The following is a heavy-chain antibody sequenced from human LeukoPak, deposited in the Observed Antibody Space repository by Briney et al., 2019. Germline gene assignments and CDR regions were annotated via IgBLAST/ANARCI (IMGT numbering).Heavy chain of an antibody. J-gene: IGHJ6*02. CDR3: VREDYYGSGSRYYYYGMDV. D-gene: IGHD3-10*01. V-gene: IGHV3-23*01. CDR1: GFTFSSYA. Sequence: PGGSLRLSCAASGFTFSSYAMSWVRQAPGKGLEWVSAISGSGGSTYYADSVKGRFTISRGDAKNSLYLQMNSLRAEDTAVYYCVREDYYGSGSRYYYYGMDVWGRGTTVTVSS. CDR2: ISGSGGST.